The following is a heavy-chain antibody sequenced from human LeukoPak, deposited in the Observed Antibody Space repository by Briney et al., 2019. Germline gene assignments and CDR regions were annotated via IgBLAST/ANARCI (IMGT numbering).Heavy chain of an antibody. D-gene: IGHD2-2*01. CDR2: ISGSGGST. Sequence: GGSLRLSCAASGFTFSSYSMNWVRQAPGKGLEWVSAISGSGGSTYYADSVKGRFTISRDNSKNTLYLQMNSLRAEDTAVYYCAKGQRGLRHQPHGRWFDPWGQGTLATVSS. CDR1: GFTFSSYS. CDR3: AKGQRGLRHQPHGRWFDP. J-gene: IGHJ5*02. V-gene: IGHV3-23*01.